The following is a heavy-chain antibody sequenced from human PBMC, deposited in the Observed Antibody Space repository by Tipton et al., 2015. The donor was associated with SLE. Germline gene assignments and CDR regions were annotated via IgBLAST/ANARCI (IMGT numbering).Heavy chain of an antibody. CDR3: ARTSWDANSSDWYFDL. D-gene: IGHD6-6*01. CDR2: IYYRGAT. J-gene: IGHJ2*01. CDR1: DGSISSRSYY. Sequence: TLSLTCTVSDGSISSRSYYWGWISQPPGKGLEWIGSIYYRGATYYNPSLKSRVTIAVDTSKNQFSLKLYSLTAADTAVYYCARTSWDANSSDWYFDLWGRGTLVTVSS. V-gene: IGHV4-39*07.